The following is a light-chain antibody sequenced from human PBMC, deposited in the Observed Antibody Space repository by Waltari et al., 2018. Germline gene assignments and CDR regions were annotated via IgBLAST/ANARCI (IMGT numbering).Light chain of an antibody. CDR3: QQYNSWPLT. Sequence: EIVMTQSPAALSLSPGARATLSCRASQSVRTALAWYQQKPGQAPRLLIYGVSTRAAGIPAGFSGSGSGTDFTLTITSLQSEDSAVYYCQQYNSWPLTFGGGTKVEIK. CDR1: QSVRTA. J-gene: IGKJ4*01. V-gene: IGKV3-15*01. CDR2: GVS.